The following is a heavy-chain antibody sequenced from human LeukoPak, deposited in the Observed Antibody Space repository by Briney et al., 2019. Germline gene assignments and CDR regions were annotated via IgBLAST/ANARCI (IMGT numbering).Heavy chain of an antibody. J-gene: IGHJ4*02. CDR3: ASHSSYSYGQYFDY. CDR1: GLTFSSYA. Sequence: GGSLRLSCAASGLTFSSYAMSWVRQAPGKGLEWVSGTSGSGGSTYYTDSVKGRFTISRDNSKNTLYLQMNSLRAEDTAVYYCASHSSYSYGQYFDYWGQGTLVTVSS. CDR2: TSGSGGST. V-gene: IGHV3-23*01. D-gene: IGHD5-18*01.